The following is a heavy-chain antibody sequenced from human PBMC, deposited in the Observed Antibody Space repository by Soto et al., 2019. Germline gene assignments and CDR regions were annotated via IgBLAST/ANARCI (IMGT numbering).Heavy chain of an antibody. J-gene: IGHJ4*02. D-gene: IGHD5-12*01. V-gene: IGHV1-69*01. Sequence: QVQLVQSGAEVKKPGSSVKVSCKASGGTFSSYAISWVRQAPGQGLEWMGGIIPIFGTANYAQKFQGRVTITGDEYTSTAYMGLRSLRSEETAVYYCAREGGGGVDIVATMALDYWGQGTLVTVSS. CDR2: IIPIFGTA. CDR1: GGTFSSYA. CDR3: AREGGGGVDIVATMALDY.